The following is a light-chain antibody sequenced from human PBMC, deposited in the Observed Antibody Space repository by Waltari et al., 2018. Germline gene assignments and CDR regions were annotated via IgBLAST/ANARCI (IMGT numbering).Light chain of an antibody. CDR3: SSYAGSSVFI. Sequence: QSALTQPASVSGSPGQSITISCTGTSSDVGSSNRVTWYQQHPGKAPQLLIYEVTRRPSGVSSRFSGSQSVSTASLTISGLQAEDEADYYCSSYAGSSVFIFGGGTKLTVL. CDR1: SSDVGSSNR. J-gene: IGLJ2*01. CDR2: EVT. V-gene: IGLV2-23*02.